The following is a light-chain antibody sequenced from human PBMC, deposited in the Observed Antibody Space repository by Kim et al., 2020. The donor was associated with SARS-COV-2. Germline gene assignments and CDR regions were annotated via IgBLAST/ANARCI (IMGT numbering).Light chain of an antibody. V-gene: IGLV2-14*03. Sequence: QSALTQPASVSGSPGQSVTISCTGASSYVGGYNYVSWNQQHPGKAPQLMFYDVSNRPSGVSSRFSGTKSGNTASLTISGLQAEDEADYYCSSYTSSSTWVFGGGTKLTVL. CDR2: DVS. CDR3: SSYTSSSTWV. J-gene: IGLJ3*02. CDR1: SSYVGGYNY.